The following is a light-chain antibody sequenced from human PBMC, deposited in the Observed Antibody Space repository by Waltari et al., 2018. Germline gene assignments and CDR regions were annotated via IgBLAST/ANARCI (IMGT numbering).Light chain of an antibody. CDR2: DDI. J-gene: IGLJ3*02. CDR1: KIGSKA. V-gene: IGLV3-21*03. CDR3: QVWESSTDHFWV. Sequence: SYALTQPPSVSVAPGKTARITCGGDKIGSKAVHWYQQKAGQAPVLVVYDDIERPSGIPERFSGSNSGNTATLTIGRVEAGDEADYFCQVWESSTDHFWVFGGGTKLTVL.